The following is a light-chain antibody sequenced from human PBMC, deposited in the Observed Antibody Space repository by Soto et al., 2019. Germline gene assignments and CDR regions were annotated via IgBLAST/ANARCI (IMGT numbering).Light chain of an antibody. V-gene: IGLV2-14*01. J-gene: IGLJ3*02. CDR2: GVS. CDR1: SSDVGGYNY. Sequence: QSALTQPASVSGSPGQTITISCTGTSSDVGGYNYVSWYQQHPGKAPTLVLYGVSYRPSGVSARFSGSKFQNTASLTISGLQAEDEADYYCSSFRTGSVVLFGGGTKVTVL. CDR3: SSFRTGSVVL.